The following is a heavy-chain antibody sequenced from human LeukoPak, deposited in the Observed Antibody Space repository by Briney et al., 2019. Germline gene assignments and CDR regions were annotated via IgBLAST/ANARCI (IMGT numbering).Heavy chain of an antibody. Sequence: SETLSLTCTVSGGSISSSSYYWGWIRQHPGKGLEWMGYIYYSGSTYYSPSLKSRVIISIDTSKNQFSLKLSSVTAADTAVYYCARVLHYYDRSGYYSGLFDIWGQGTMVTVSS. CDR1: GGSISSSSYY. CDR3: ARVLHYYDRSGYYSGLFDI. CDR2: IYYSGST. J-gene: IGHJ3*02. V-gene: IGHV4-31*03. D-gene: IGHD3-22*01.